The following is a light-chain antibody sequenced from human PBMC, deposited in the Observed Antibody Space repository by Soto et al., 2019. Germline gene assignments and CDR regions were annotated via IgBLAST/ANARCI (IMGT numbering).Light chain of an antibody. CDR1: QGIRND. CDR2: AAS. J-gene: IGKJ1*01. V-gene: IGKV1-39*01. Sequence: IQMTQSPSSLSESLGDRLTITCRASQGIRNDLGWYQQKPGKAPKLLIYAASTLQSGVPSRFSGSGSGTAFTLTISSLQPEDFATYYCQQSYSTPRTFCQGTKVDIK. CDR3: QQSYSTPRT.